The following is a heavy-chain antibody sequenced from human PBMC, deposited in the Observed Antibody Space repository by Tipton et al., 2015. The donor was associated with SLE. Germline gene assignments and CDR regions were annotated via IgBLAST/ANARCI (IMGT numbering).Heavy chain of an antibody. Sequence: TLSLTCTVSGGSITNDNHYWSWIRRPPGKGLEWIGHIHFSGSTEYNPSLKSRVTISVDMSKNQLSLRLSSATAADTAAYYCVRHGQTVQATFDHWGQGALVTVSS. CDR1: GGSITNDNHY. CDR3: VRHGQTVQATFDH. CDR2: IHFSGST. D-gene: IGHD1-26*01. J-gene: IGHJ4*02. V-gene: IGHV4-61*09.